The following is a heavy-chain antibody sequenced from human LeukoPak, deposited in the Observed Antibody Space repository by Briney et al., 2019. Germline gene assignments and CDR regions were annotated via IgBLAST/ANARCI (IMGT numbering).Heavy chain of an antibody. D-gene: IGHD3-3*01. V-gene: IGHV4-59*08. J-gene: IGHJ4*02. CDR2: IYYSGST. Sequence: SETLSLTCTVSGGSISSYYWSWIRQPPGKGLEWIGYIYYSGSTNYNPSLKSRVTISVDTSKNQFSLKLSSVTAADTAVYYCARLEWDDGKPRFDYWGQGTLVTVSS. CDR3: ARLEWDDGKPRFDY. CDR1: GGSISSYY.